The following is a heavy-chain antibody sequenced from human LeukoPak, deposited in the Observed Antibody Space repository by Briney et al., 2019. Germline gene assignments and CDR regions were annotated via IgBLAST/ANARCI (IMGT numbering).Heavy chain of an antibody. V-gene: IGHV3-15*01. D-gene: IGHD3-22*01. CDR1: GLTFSNAW. CDR3: TTMLRDSSGYHYGIFDY. J-gene: IGHJ4*02. CDR2: IKTKIDGGTT. Sequence: GGSLRLSCAASGLTFSNAWMSWVRQAPGRGPEWVGHIKTKIDGGTTDYAAPVKGRFTISRDDSETTLYLQMNSLKTEDTAVYFCTTMLRDSSGYHYGIFDYWGQGTLATVSS.